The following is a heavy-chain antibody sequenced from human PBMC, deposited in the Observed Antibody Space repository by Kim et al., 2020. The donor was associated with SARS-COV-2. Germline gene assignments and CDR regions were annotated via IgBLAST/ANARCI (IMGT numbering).Heavy chain of an antibody. CDR3: ARGDDELAFDY. Sequence: YSAPSVTSRVTISVDTSKNQFSLRLSSVTAAETAVYYCARGDDELAFDYWGQGTLVTVSS. J-gene: IGHJ4*02. V-gene: IGHV4-31*02. D-gene: IGHD1-1*01.